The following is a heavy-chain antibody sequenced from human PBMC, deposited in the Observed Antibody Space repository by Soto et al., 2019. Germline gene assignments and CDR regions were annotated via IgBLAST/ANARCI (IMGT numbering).Heavy chain of an antibody. Sequence: GGSLRLSCAASGFTFGASALQWVRQASGKGLEWLGRVGSKGETYATTYAASVKGRFTISRDNSKSTLYLQMNSLRAEDAALYYCVKDGGHPLTNYYFDYWGQGTRVTVSS. CDR3: VKDGGHPLTNYYFDY. CDR1: GFTFGASA. J-gene: IGHJ4*02. V-gene: IGHV3-73*01. D-gene: IGHD3-16*01. CDR2: VGSKGETYAT.